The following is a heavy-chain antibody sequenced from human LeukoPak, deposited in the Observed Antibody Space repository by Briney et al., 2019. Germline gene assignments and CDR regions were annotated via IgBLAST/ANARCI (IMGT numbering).Heavy chain of an antibody. V-gene: IGHV3-21*01. CDR2: ISSSSSYI. CDR3: ARDHDTAMVYFDY. D-gene: IGHD5-18*01. J-gene: IGHJ4*02. Sequence: GGSLRLSCAASGFTFSSYSMNWVRQAPGKGLEWVSSISSSSSYIYYAGSVKGRFTISRDNAKNSLYLQMNSLRAEDTAVYYCARDHDTAMVYFDYWGQGTLVTVSS. CDR1: GFTFSSYS.